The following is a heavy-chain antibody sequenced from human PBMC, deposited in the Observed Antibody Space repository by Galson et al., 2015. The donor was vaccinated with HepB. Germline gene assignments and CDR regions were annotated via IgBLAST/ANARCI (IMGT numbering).Heavy chain of an antibody. J-gene: IGHJ3*02. CDR1: GFTFSSYA. V-gene: IGHV3-23*01. Sequence: SLRLSCAASGFTFSSYAMSWVRQAPGKGLEWVSAISGSGGSTYYADSVKGRFTISRDNSKNTLYLQMNSLRAEDTAVYYCAKDLVRGGYYDSSGYSFFSAFDIWGQGTMVTVSS. CDR2: ISGSGGST. D-gene: IGHD3-22*01. CDR3: AKDLVRGGYYDSSGYSFFSAFDI.